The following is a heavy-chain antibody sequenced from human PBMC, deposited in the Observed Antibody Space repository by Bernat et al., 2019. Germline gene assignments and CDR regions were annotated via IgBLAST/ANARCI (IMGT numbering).Heavy chain of an antibody. J-gene: IGHJ5*02. D-gene: IGHD2-8*01. Sequence: EVQLVESGGGLVQPGGSLKLSCAASGFTFSGSAMHWVRQASGKGLEWVGRIRGKTNSYATAYAASVKGRFTISRDDSKNTAYLQMNSLKTEDTAVYYCTSGRLYPGDWFDPWGQGTLVTVSS. CDR3: TSGRLYPGDWFDP. V-gene: IGHV3-73*02. CDR1: GFTFSGSA. CDR2: IRGKTNSYAT.